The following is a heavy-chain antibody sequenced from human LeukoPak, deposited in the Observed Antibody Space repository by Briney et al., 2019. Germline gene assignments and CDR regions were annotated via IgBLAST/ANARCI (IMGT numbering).Heavy chain of an antibody. D-gene: IGHD2-15*01. CDR3: ARAGAPATSDY. J-gene: IGHJ4*02. Sequence: SETLSLTCTVSGGSISSYYWSWIRQPPGKGLEWIGYIYYSGSTNYNPSLKSRVTISVDTSKNQFSLKLSSVTAADTAVYYCARAGAPATSDYWGQGTLVTVSS. CDR2: IYYSGST. V-gene: IGHV4-59*08. CDR1: GGSISSYY.